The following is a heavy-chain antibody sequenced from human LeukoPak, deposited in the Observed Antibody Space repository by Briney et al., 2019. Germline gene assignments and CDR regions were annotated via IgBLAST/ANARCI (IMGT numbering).Heavy chain of an antibody. D-gene: IGHD3-22*01. CDR2: IKQAGSGQ. V-gene: IGHV3-7*03. J-gene: IGHJ3*02. CDR3: AKDTDSSGSPAFDI. Sequence: PGGSLRLSCAASGFTFSAHWMTWVRQTPGKGLEWVADIKQAGSGQYYVDSVKGRFTISRDNAKNALYLQMNSLRAEDTALYYCAKDTDSSGSPAFDIWGQGTMVTVSS. CDR1: GFTFSAHW.